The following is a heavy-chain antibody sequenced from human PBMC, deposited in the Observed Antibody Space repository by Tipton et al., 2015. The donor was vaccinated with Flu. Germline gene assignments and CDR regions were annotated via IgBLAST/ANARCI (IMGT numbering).Heavy chain of an antibody. Sequence: TLSLTCTVSGDSISSDGYYWSWIRQHPGKGLEWIGNIYYSGSTYYNPSLKSRVTISVDTSKNQFSLKLSSVTAADTAVYYCARDGKSGAFDIWSQGTMVTVSS. V-gene: IGHV4-31*03. D-gene: IGHD1-26*01. CDR1: GDSISSDGYY. J-gene: IGHJ3*02. CDR3: ARDGKSGAFDI. CDR2: IYYSGST.